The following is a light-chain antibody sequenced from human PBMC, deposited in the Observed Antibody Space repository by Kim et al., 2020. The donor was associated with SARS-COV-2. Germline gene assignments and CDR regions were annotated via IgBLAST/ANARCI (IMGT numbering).Light chain of an antibody. Sequence: AHGKTARITCGGNIIGSKSVKWYQQKPGQAPVLGIYYDSDRPSGIPERLSGSNSGNTATLTISRVEAGDEADYYCQVWESSSDHVLFGGGTQLTVL. V-gene: IGLV3-21*01. J-gene: IGLJ2*01. CDR2: YDS. CDR1: IIGSKS. CDR3: QVWESSSDHVL.